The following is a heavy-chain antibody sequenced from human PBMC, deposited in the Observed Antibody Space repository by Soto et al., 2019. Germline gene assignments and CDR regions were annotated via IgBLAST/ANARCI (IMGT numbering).Heavy chain of an antibody. CDR1: GFTFSSYS. J-gene: IGHJ3*02. CDR3: ARDLVYDFWSGYYDAFDI. D-gene: IGHD3-3*01. CDR2: ISSSSSYI. V-gene: IGHV3-21*01. Sequence: GGSLRLSCAASGFTFSSYSMNWVRQAPGKGLEWVSSISSSSSYIYYADSVKGRFTISRDNAKNSLYLRMNSLRAEDTAVYYCARDLVYDFWSGYYDAFDIWGQGTMVTVSS.